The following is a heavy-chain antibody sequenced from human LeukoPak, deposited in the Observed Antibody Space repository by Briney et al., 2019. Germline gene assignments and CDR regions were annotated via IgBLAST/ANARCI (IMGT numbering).Heavy chain of an antibody. CDR2: TYYRSRWYN. J-gene: IGHJ4*02. CDR1: GDGVSSNSAA. D-gene: IGHD6-19*01. CDR3: TRAVAGRLDF. V-gene: IGHV6-1*01. Sequence: SQTLSLTCAISGDGVSSNSAAWNWIRQSPSRGLEWLGRTYYRSRWYNDYEPSLKSRITINPDTSKNQVSLQLNSVTPEDTAVYYCTRAVAGRLDFWGQGTLVTVSS.